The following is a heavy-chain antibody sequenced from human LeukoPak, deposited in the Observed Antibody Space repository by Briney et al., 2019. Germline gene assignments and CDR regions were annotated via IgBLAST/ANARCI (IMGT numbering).Heavy chain of an antibody. CDR2: INHSGST. Sequence: KPSETLSLTCAVYGGSFSSYYWSWLRQPPGKGLEWVGEINHSGSTNYNPSLKSRVTISVDTSKNQFSLKLSSVTAADTAVYYCARDALYDYVWGSYPTLDYWGQGTLVTVSS. CDR1: GGSFSSYY. D-gene: IGHD3-16*02. V-gene: IGHV4-34*01. J-gene: IGHJ4*02. CDR3: ARDALYDYVWGSYPTLDY.